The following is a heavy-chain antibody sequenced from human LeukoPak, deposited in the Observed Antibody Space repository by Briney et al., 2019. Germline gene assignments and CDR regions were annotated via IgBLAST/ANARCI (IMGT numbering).Heavy chain of an antibody. V-gene: IGHV4-4*07. CDR3: ARVYSGYDLPGSLANNYFDY. D-gene: IGHD5-12*01. CDR1: GGSISSYY. J-gene: IGHJ4*02. Sequence: PSETLSLTCTVSGGSISSYYWSGIPQPAGKGLEWIGRFYSGGSTDYNPSLKSRVTMSVDTSKNQFSLKLRSVTAADTAVYYCARVYSGYDLPGSLANNYFDYWGQGTLVTVSS. CDR2: FYSGGST.